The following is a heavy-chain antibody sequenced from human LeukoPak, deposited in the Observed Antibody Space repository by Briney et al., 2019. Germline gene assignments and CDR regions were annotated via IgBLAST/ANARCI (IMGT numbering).Heavy chain of an antibody. CDR1: GGSFSGYY. CDR3: ARGLDDSGGYYDDDAFDI. J-gene: IGHJ3*02. D-gene: IGHD3-22*01. Sequence: SETLSLTCAVYGGSFSGYYWSWIRQPPGKGLEWIGEINHSGSTNYNPSLKSRVTISVDTSKNQFSLKLSSVTAADTAVYYCARGLDDSGGYYDDDAFDIWGQGTMVTVSS. V-gene: IGHV4-34*01. CDR2: INHSGST.